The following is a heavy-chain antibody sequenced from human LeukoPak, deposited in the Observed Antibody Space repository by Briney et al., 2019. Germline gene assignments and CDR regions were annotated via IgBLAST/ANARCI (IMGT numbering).Heavy chain of an antibody. V-gene: IGHV3-23*01. Sequence: GGSLRLSCAASGFTFSSYAMNWVRQAPGKGLEWVSAICSNDNNTYYANSVKGRFTISRDNSKNTLYLQMNSLRAEDTAVYYCARGYSYGLYFDYWGQGTLVTVSS. CDR1: GFTFSSYA. CDR3: ARGYSYGLYFDY. CDR2: ICSNDNNT. J-gene: IGHJ4*02. D-gene: IGHD5-18*01.